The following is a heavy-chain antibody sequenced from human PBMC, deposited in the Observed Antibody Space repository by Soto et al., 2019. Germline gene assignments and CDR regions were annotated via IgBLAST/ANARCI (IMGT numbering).Heavy chain of an antibody. Sequence: PSETLSLTCAVYGGSFSGYYWSWIRQPPGKGLEWIGEINHSGSTNYNSSLKSRVTISVDTSKNQFSLRLSSMTAADTAVYYCASPFNYHDSSGYYAYWGQGTLVTVSS. J-gene: IGHJ4*02. CDR1: GGSFSGYY. D-gene: IGHD3-22*01. CDR2: INHSGST. V-gene: IGHV4-34*01. CDR3: ASPFNYHDSSGYYAY.